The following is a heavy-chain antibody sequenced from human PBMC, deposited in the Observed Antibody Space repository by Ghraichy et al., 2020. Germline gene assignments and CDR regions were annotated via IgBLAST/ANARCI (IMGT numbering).Heavy chain of an antibody. CDR3: ARDQAAARTYYYGMDV. J-gene: IGHJ6*02. CDR2: INPNSGGT. V-gene: IGHV1-2*02. D-gene: IGHD6-13*01. CDR1: GYTFTGYY. Sequence: ASVKVSCKASGYTFTGYYMHWVRQAPGQGLEWMGWINPNSGGTNYAQKFQGRVTMTRDTSISTAYMELSRLRSDDTAVYYCARDQAAARTYYYGMDVWGQGTTVTVSS.